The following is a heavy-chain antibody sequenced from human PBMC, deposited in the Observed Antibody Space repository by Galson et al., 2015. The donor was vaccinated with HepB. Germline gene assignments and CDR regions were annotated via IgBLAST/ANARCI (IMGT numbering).Heavy chain of an antibody. CDR2: ISYDGSNK. V-gene: IGHV3-30*04. Sequence: SLRLSCAASGFTFRSYAMHWVRQAPGKGLEWVAVISYDGSNKYYADSVKGRFTISRDNSKTTLSLQMNSLRAEDTAVYYCARDLYQLLYFDYWGQRTLVTVSS. J-gene: IGHJ4*02. CDR1: GFTFRSYA. CDR3: ARDLYQLLYFDY. D-gene: IGHD2-2*01.